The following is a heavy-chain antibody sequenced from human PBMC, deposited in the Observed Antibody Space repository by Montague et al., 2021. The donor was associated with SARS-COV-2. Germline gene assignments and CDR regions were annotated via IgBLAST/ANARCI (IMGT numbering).Heavy chain of an antibody. D-gene: IGHD5-12*01. Sequence: SLRLSCAASGFTFNSYSMNWVRQAPGKGLERVSSISSSSTSIYYADSVKGQFTISRDNAKNSLYLQMNSLRAEDAAVYYCYSGYDFGYWGQGTLVTVSS. J-gene: IGHJ4*02. V-gene: IGHV3-21*01. CDR2: ISSSSTSI. CDR3: YSGYDFGY. CDR1: GFTFNSYS.